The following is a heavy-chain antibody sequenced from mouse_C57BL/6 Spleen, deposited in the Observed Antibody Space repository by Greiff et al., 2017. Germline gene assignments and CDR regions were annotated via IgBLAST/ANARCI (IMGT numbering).Heavy chain of an antibody. D-gene: IGHD2-5*01. CDR1: GFTFSSYA. CDR2: ISDGGSYT. J-gene: IGHJ4*01. Sequence: DVKLVESGGGLVKPGGSLKLSCAASGFTFSSYAMSWVRQTPEKRLEWVATISDGGSYTYYPDNVKGRFTISRDNAKNNLYLQMSHLKSEDTAMYYCARDQGYSNYNAMDYWGQGTSVTVSS. CDR3: ARDQGYSNYNAMDY. V-gene: IGHV5-4*01.